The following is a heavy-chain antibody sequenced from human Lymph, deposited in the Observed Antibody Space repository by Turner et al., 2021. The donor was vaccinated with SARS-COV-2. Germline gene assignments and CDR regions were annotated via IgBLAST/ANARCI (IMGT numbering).Heavy chain of an antibody. D-gene: IGHD1-26*01. Sequence: QVHLVESGGGVVEPGLPVRRSRAASGFTFITYAMHWVRQAPGKGLEWVAVIAYDGSNKYYADSVKGRFTISRDTSKNTVYLQMNSLRAEDTAVYYCARARSGSYFDAFDIWGQGTMVTISS. CDR3: ARARSGSYFDAFDI. J-gene: IGHJ3*02. CDR1: GFTFITYA. CDR2: IAYDGSNK. V-gene: IGHV3-30*04.